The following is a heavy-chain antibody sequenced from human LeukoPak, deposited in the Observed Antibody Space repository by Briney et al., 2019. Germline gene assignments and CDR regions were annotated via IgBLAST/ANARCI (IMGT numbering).Heavy chain of an antibody. CDR3: ARDGTAMVRDWFDP. D-gene: IGHD5-18*01. J-gene: IGHJ5*02. CDR1: GYTFTCYG. CDR2: ISAYNGNT. V-gene: IGHV1-18*01. Sequence: ASVKVSCKASGYTFTCYGISWVRQAPGQGLEWMGWISAYNGNTNYAQKLQGRVTMTTDTSTSTAYMELRSLRSDDTAVYYCARDGTAMVRDWFDPWGQGTLVTVSS.